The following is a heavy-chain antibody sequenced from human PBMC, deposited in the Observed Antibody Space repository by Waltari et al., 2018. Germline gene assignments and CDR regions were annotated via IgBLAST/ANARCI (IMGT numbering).Heavy chain of an antibody. Sequence: VQSGAEVKKPGSSVKVSCKASGGTFSSYAISWVRQAPGQGLEWMGRIIPIFGTANYAQKFQGRVTITADESTSTAYMELSSLRSEDTAVYYCARAEDCSGGSCYSEDGYYYGMDVWGQGTTVTVSS. CDR2: IIPIFGTA. D-gene: IGHD2-15*01. CDR3: ARAEDCSGGSCYSEDGYYYGMDV. V-gene: IGHV1-69*15. J-gene: IGHJ6*02. CDR1: GGTFSSYA.